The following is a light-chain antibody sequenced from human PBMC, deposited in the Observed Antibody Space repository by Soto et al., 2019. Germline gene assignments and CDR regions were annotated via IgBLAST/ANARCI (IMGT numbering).Light chain of an antibody. CDR2: GAS. V-gene: IGKV3-15*01. CDR1: QSVGRS. Sequence: EIVMTQSPDTLSVSPGERVTLSCRASQSVGRSLAWYQQKAGQAPRLLIYGASTRATGTPVRFSGSGSGTEFSLTISSLQSEDFVVYYCQQYEKWPLTFGGGTKVEIK. CDR3: QQYEKWPLT. J-gene: IGKJ4*01.